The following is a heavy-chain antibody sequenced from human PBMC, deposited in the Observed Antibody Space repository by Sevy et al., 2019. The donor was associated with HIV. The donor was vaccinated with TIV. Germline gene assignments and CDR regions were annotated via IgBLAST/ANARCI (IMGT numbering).Heavy chain of an antibody. CDR2: INGKGRST. CDR3: AKTINSGGGAVPAANYYYYGMDV. V-gene: IGHV3-23*01. J-gene: IGHJ6*02. CDR1: GFTFSSYA. Sequence: GGSLRLSCAASGFTFSSYAMSWVRQAPGKGLEWVSSINGKGRSTHYADSVEGRFTISRDNSKNTLYLQMNILRAEDTAVYYCAKTINSGGGAVPAANYYYYGMDVWGQGTTVTVSS. D-gene: IGHD2-2*01.